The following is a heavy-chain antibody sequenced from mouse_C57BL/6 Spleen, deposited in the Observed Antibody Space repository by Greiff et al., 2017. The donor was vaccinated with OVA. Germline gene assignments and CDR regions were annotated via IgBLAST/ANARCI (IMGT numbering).Heavy chain of an antibody. V-gene: IGHV1-64*01. D-gene: IGHD1-1*01. CDR1: GYTFTSYW. CDR3: ASLTTVVATDY. CDR2: IHPNSGST. J-gene: IGHJ2*01. Sequence: VQLQQPGAELVKPGASVKLSCKASGYTFTSYWMHWVKQRPGQGLEWIGMIHPNSGSTNYNEKFKSEATLTVDKSSSTAYMQLSSLTSEDSAVYYCASLTTVVATDYWGQGTTLTVSS.